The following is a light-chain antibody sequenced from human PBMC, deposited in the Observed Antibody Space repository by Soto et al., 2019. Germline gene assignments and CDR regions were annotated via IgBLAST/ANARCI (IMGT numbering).Light chain of an antibody. J-gene: IGKJ1*01. CDR1: QGIRND. V-gene: IGKV1-17*01. Sequence: EMTQSPSSLSASGGDRVTISCRAGQGIRNDLGWYQQKPGKAPKLLIYAASSLQSGVPSRFSGSAAGTEFTLTSSSLQPDDFAIYCRQQFHRYLTFGQGTKVDIK. CDR2: AAS. CDR3: QQFHRYLT.